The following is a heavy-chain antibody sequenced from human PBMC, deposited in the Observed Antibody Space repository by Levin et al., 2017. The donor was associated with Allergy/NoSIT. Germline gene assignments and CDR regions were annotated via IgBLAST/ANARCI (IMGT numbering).Heavy chain of an antibody. V-gene: IGHV1-18*01. D-gene: IGHD3-9*01. Sequence: AASVKVSCKASGYTFRSYDISWVRQAPGQGLEWMGWISAYNGNTNYAQKLQGRVTMTTDTSTSTAYMELRSLRSDDSAVYYCARKYYDILTGYDIFDYWGQGTLVTVSS. CDR2: ISAYNGNT. CDR1: GYTFRSYD. CDR3: ARKYYDILTGYDIFDY. J-gene: IGHJ4*02.